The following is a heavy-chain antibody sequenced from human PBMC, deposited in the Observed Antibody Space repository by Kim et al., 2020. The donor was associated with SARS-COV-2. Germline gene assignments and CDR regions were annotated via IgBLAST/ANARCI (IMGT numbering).Heavy chain of an antibody. D-gene: IGHD5-12*01. V-gene: IGHV3-23*01. CDR3: AKGHVAC. J-gene: IGHJ4*02. Sequence: GITSYTDSVQSRFTISRDNSKNALYLQMNNLGPEDTAVYYCAKGHVACWGQGTQVTVSS. CDR2: GIT.